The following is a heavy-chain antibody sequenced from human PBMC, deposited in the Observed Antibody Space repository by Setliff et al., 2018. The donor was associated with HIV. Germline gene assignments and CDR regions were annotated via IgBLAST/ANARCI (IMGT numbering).Heavy chain of an antibody. V-gene: IGHV1-2*06. D-gene: IGHD1-26*01. Sequence: ASVKVSCKTSGYTFTAYYIYWVRQAPGHGLELMGRIHPNTGSTNYLQEFQGRVTITRDTSMSTVYMALTGLTSYDTAVYYCAKQGYSDSLYAFDVWGQGTMVTVSS. J-gene: IGHJ3*01. CDR3: AKQGYSDSLYAFDV. CDR2: IHPNTGST. CDR1: GYTFTAYY.